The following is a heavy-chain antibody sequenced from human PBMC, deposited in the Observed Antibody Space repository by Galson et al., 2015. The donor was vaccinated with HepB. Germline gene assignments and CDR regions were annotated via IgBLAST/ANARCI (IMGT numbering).Heavy chain of an antibody. Sequence: SVKVSCKASGYTFTSYAMNWVRQAPGQGLEWMGWINTNTGNPTYAQGFTGRFVFSLDTSVSTAYLQISSLKAEDTAVYYYARGLPPYSSSWYFLSYSSGGNDYWGQGTLVTVSS. V-gene: IGHV7-4-1*02. J-gene: IGHJ4*02. CDR2: INTNTGNP. D-gene: IGHD6-13*01. CDR3: ARGLPPYSSSWYFLSYSSGGNDY. CDR1: GYTFTSYA.